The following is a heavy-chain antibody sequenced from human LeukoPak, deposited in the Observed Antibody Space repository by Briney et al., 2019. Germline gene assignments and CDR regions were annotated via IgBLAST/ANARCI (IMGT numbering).Heavy chain of an antibody. CDR3: ATHKGGLLLFDY. D-gene: IGHD1-26*01. Sequence: PGGSLRLSCAASGFTFSSYAMSWVRQAPGKGLEWVSAISGSGGSTYYADSVKGRFTISRDNSKNTLYLQMNSLRAEDTAVYYCATHKGGLLLFDYWGQGTLVTVSS. CDR2: ISGSGGST. CDR1: GFTFSSYA. J-gene: IGHJ4*02. V-gene: IGHV3-23*01.